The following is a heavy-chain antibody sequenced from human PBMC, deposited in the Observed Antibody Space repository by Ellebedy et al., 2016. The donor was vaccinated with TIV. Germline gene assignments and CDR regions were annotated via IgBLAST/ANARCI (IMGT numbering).Heavy chain of an antibody. CDR3: AKTTAGSRFDY. V-gene: IGHV3-23*01. Sequence: GESLKISCAASGFTFSTYDMCWVRQAPGKGLEWVSGISDSGGTTYYAGSVKGRFTISRDNSKSTLYLQINSLRAEDTAVYYCAKTTAGSRFDYWGQGILVTVSS. D-gene: IGHD6-13*01. CDR2: ISDSGGTT. J-gene: IGHJ4*02. CDR1: GFTFSTYD.